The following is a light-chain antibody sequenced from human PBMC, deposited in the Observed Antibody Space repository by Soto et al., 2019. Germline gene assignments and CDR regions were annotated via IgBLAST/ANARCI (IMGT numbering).Light chain of an antibody. CDR1: QSVSSSY. J-gene: IGKJ1*01. CDR3: QQYCSSSLT. CDR2: ATS. Sequence: EIVLTQSPGTLSLSPGERATLTCRASQSVSSSYLAWYQQKPGQAPRLLIYATSSRATAIPDRFSGSGSGTDFTLTISRLEPEDFAVYYCQQYCSSSLTFGQGTKVEIK. V-gene: IGKV3-20*01.